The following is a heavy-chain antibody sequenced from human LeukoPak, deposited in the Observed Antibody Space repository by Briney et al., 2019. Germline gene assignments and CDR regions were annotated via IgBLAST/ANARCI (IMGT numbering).Heavy chain of an antibody. Sequence: PGRSLRLSCAASGFTFSSYAMHWVRQAPGKGLEWVAVISYDGSNKYYADSVKGRFTISRDNSKNTLYLQMNSLRAEDTAVYYCARGTPRSHRIQLWTYFDYWGQGTLVTVSS. D-gene: IGHD5-18*01. CDR2: ISYDGSNK. V-gene: IGHV3-30*04. CDR3: ARGTPRSHRIQLWTYFDY. J-gene: IGHJ4*02. CDR1: GFTFSSYA.